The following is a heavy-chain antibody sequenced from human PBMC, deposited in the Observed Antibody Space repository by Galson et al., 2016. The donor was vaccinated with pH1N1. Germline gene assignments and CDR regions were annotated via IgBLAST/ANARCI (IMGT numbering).Heavy chain of an antibody. D-gene: IGHD4/OR15-4a*01. V-gene: IGHV1-2*02. J-gene: IGHJ4*02. CDR3: AKGAGANYLVDD. CDR1: GYTFTAHY. Sequence: SVKVSCKASGYTFTAHYIHWVRQARGQGLEWMGWVNTDNGGTKFAAKFQGRVTMSSDRATTTAYMELGSLRSDDTAIDYCAKGAGANYLVDDWGQGTLVIVSS. CDR2: VNTDNGGT.